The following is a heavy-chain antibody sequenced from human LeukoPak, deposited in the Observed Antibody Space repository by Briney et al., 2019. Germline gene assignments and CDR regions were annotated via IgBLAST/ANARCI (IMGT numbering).Heavy chain of an antibody. Sequence: ASVKVSCKASGYTFTGYYMHWVRQAPGHGLEWMGWVNPNSGGTNYAQKFQGRVTMTRDTSISTAYMELSGLRSDDTAVYYCARDRLIYYDTSGYSDAFDIWGHGTMVTVSS. V-gene: IGHV1-2*02. J-gene: IGHJ3*02. CDR1: GYTFTGYY. D-gene: IGHD3-22*01. CDR3: ARDRLIYYDTSGYSDAFDI. CDR2: VNPNSGGT.